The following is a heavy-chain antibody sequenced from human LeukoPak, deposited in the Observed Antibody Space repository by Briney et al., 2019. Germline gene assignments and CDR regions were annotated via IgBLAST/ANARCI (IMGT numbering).Heavy chain of an antibody. CDR1: GFTFSAYW. V-gene: IGHV3-7*01. Sequence: GGSLRLSCAASGFTFSAYWMSWAGQAPGKGLEGVAHIKKDRSEKYYVDSVKGRFTIARDNAENSLYLPMNSLRAEDTAVYYCARDPSRGYNYGYGDYWGQGTLVIVSS. J-gene: IGHJ4*02. CDR3: ARDPSRGYNYGYGDY. D-gene: IGHD5-18*01. CDR2: IKKDRSEK.